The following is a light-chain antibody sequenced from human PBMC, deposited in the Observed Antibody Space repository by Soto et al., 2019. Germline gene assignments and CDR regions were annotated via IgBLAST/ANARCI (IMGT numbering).Light chain of an antibody. CDR3: QQYGSSPLT. Sequence: EIVLTQSPGTLSLSPGERATLSCRASQSVSRNYLAWYQQKPGQAPRLLIYGASSRATGIPDRFSGSGSGTDFTLTISRLEPEDFAVYNCQQYGSSPLTFGGGTKVEIK. V-gene: IGKV3-20*01. CDR2: GAS. CDR1: QSVSRNY. J-gene: IGKJ4*01.